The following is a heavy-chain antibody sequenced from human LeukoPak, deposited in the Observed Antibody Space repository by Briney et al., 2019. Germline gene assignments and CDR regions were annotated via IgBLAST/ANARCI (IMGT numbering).Heavy chain of an antibody. J-gene: IGHJ5*02. CDR2: VDHGGSGT. V-gene: IGHV3-74*03. CDR3: IREVSGDPWHNWFDP. CDR1: GFTFSSYW. D-gene: IGHD4-17*01. Sequence: GGSLRLSCAASGFTFSSYWMHWVRQAPGKGLVWVSRVDHGGSGTVYADSVKGRFTISRNNAKNTLYLQMNSLRAEDTAVYYCIREVSGDPWHNWFDPWGQGTLVTVSS.